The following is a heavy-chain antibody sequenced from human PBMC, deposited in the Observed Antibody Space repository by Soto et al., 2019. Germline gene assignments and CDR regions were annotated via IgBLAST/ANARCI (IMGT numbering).Heavy chain of an antibody. D-gene: IGHD3-10*01. CDR3: AAVRSNYYGSELTIYGMDV. CDR1: GFTFTSSA. CDR2: IVVGSVNT. J-gene: IGHJ6*02. V-gene: IGHV1-58*01. Sequence: QMQLVQSGPAVKKPGTSVKVSCKASGFTFTSSAVQWVRQARGQRLEWIGWIVVGSVNTNYAQKFQERVTITRDMSTSTAYMELSSLRSEDTAVYYCAAVRSNYYGSELTIYGMDVWGQGTTVTVSS.